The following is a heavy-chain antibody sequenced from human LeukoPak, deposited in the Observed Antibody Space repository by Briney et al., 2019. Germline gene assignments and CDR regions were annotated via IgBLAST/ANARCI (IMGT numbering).Heavy chain of an antibody. CDR1: GGSFSGYY. D-gene: IGHD3-22*01. CDR2: INHSGST. Sequence: SETLSLTCAVYGGSFSGYYWSWIRQPPGKGLEWIGEINHSGSTNYNPSLKSRVTISVDTSKNQFSLKLSSVTAADTAVYYCARGPEADYYDSSGWDNWFDPWGQGTLVTVSS. V-gene: IGHV4-34*01. J-gene: IGHJ5*02. CDR3: ARGPEADYYDSSGWDNWFDP.